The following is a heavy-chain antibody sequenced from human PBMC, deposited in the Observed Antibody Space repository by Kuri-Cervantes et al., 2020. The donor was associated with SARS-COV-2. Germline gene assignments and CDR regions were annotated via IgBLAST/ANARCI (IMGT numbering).Heavy chain of an antibody. CDR3: ARTLDYYGSGTYCFDY. CDR2: IYYSGST. J-gene: IGHJ4*02. D-gene: IGHD3-10*01. Sequence: GSLRLSCIVSGASVSSGSHYWSWIRQPPGKGLEWIGYIYYSGSTKYNPSLKSRVTMSVDTSKNQFSLKLNSVTPADTAVYYCARTLDYYGSGTYCFDYWGQGTLVTVSS. V-gene: IGHV4-61*01. CDR1: GASVSSGSHY.